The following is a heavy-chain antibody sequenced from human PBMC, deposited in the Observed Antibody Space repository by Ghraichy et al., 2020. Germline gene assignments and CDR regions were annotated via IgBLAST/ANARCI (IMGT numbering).Heavy chain of an antibody. D-gene: IGHD4-11*01. CDR2: INSDESNI. CDR3: VRSSDSSNYEPHWFDP. J-gene: IGHJ5*02. V-gene: IGHV3-74*01. Sequence: GESLNISCAASGFTFSSYWMHWVRQTPGKGLVWVSRINSDESNIAYADSVKGRVTISRDNAENTLYLQMNSLRAEDTAVYYCVRSSDSSNYEPHWFDPWGQGTLVTVST. CDR1: GFTFSSYW.